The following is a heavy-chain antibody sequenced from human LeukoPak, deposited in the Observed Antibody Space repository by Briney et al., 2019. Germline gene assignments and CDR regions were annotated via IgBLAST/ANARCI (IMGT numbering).Heavy chain of an antibody. Sequence: GGSLRLSCAASGFTFSSFGMSWVRQVPGKGLEWVSGISNSPDRTYYADHVRGRFTISRDNSKNTVVLQMNSLTVEDSAVYYCAKGTSTMANRPADNWGQGTLVTVSS. CDR3: AKGTSTMANRPADN. J-gene: IGHJ4*02. CDR2: ISNSPDRT. D-gene: IGHD5/OR15-5a*01. CDR1: GFTFSSFG. V-gene: IGHV3-23*01.